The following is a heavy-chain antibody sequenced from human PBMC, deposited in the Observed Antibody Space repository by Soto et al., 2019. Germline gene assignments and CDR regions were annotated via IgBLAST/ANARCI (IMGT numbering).Heavy chain of an antibody. V-gene: IGHV4-61*02. CDR3: ARETYYDSSGRILNFDY. Sequence: NPSETLSLTCTVSGGSVISGSYYWTWIRQPAGKGLEWIGRIYTSGSTNYNPSLKSRVTMSVDTSKNQFSLKLSSVTAADTAVYYCARETYYDSSGRILNFDYWGQGTLVTVSS. D-gene: IGHD3-22*01. CDR2: IYTSGST. CDR1: GGSVISGSYY. J-gene: IGHJ4*02.